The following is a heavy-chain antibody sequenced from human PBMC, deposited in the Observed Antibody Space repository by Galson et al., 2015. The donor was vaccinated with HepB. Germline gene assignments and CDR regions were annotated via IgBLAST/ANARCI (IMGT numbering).Heavy chain of an antibody. V-gene: IGHV1-18*04. Sequence: QSGAEVKKPGASVKVSCKASGYTFTSYGISWVRQAPGQGLEWMGWISAYNGNTNYAQKLQGRVTMTTDTSTSTAYMELRSLRSDDTAVYYCARDTPVDSSSSDDYYYYGMDVWGQGTTVTVSS. CDR3: ARDTPVDSSSSDDYYYYGMDV. D-gene: IGHD6-6*01. CDR1: GYTFTSYG. J-gene: IGHJ6*02. CDR2: ISAYNGNT.